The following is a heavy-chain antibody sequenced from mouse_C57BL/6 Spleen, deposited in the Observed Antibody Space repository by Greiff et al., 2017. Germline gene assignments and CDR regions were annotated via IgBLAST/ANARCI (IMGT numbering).Heavy chain of an antibody. CDR3: ANWDAWYFDV. J-gene: IGHJ1*01. V-gene: IGHV1-55*01. D-gene: IGHD4-1*01. CDR2: IYPGSGST. CDR1: GYTFTSYW. Sequence: VQLQQPGAELVKPGASVKMSCKASGYTFTSYWITWVKHRPGQGLEWIGDIYPGSGSTNYNEKFKSKATLTVDTSSSPAYVQLSSLTSEDSAVYYCANWDAWYFDVWGAGTTVTVSS.